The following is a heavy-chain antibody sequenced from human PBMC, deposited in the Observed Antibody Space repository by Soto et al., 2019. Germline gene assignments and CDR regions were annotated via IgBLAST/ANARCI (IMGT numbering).Heavy chain of an antibody. J-gene: IGHJ4*02. CDR2: IYYSGST. V-gene: IGHV4-59*08. Sequence: SETLSLTCTVSGGSISSYYWSWIRQPPGKGLEWIGYIYYSGSTDYNPSLKSRVTISVDTSKNQFSLKLSSVTAADTAVYYCARRYGYSFDYWGQGTLVTVPQ. CDR1: GGSISSYY. CDR3: ARRYGYSFDY. D-gene: IGHD1-1*01.